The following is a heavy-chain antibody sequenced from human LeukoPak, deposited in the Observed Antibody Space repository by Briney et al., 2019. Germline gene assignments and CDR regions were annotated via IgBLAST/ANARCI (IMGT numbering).Heavy chain of an antibody. CDR1: GYTFTGYY. CDR3: AKATRGYFYYGMDV. CDR2: INPKPHSDGT. D-gene: IGHD3-10*01. V-gene: IGHV1-2*02. J-gene: IGHJ6*01. Sequence: ASVKDSCKATGYTFTGYYIHWVRQLPGQGLEWMGWINPKPHSDGTNYSHKFRGRVAMPSDTSITTAYMDLNGHTSHHRARHFCAKATRGYFYYGMDVWGQGTAVTVSS.